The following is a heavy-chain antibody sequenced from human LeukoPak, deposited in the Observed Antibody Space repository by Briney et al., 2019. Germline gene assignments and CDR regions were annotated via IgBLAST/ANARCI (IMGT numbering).Heavy chain of an antibody. D-gene: IGHD1-1*01. Sequence: SETLSLTCTVSGGSISSAGYYWSWIRQPPGKGLEWIGYIYYSGSTNYNPSLKSRVTISVDTSKNQFSLKLSSVTAADTAVYYCARQRERTWEFDYWGQGTLVTVSS. CDR1: GGSISSAGYY. V-gene: IGHV4-61*08. CDR3: ARQRERTWEFDY. CDR2: IYYSGST. J-gene: IGHJ4*02.